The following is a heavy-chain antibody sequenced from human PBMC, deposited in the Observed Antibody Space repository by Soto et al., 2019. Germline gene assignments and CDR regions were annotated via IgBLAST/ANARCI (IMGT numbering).Heavy chain of an antibody. V-gene: IGHV1-3*01. J-gene: IGHJ6*02. CDR3: ARGFKAYYYYYGMDV. CDR2: INAGNGNT. Sequence: ASVKVSCKASGYTFTSYAMHWVRQAPGQRLEWMGWINAGNGNTKYSQKFQGRVTITRDTSASTAYMELSSLRSEDTAVYYCARGFKAYYYYYGMDVWGQGTTVTVSS. CDR1: GYTFTSYA.